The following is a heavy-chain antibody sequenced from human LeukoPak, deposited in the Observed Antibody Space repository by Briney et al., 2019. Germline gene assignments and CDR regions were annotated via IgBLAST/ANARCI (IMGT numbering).Heavy chain of an antibody. V-gene: IGHV3-23*01. CDR3: AKDRDSTIYYYDY. J-gene: IGHJ4*02. Sequence: GGSLRLSCAASGFTFSSYAMSWVRQTPGKGLEWVSTISESGDRTWYADSVKGRFTISRDNSKNTLCLQMNSLRAEDTAVYYCAKDRDSTIYYYDYWGQGTLVTVSS. CDR2: ISESGDRT. D-gene: IGHD3-22*01. CDR1: GFTFSSYA.